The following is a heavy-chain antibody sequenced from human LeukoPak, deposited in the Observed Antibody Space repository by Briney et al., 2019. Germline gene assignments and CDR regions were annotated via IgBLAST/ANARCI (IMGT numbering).Heavy chain of an antibody. Sequence: ASVKASCKSSVYTSTNYRITWVRQAPGQGREWMGWISAYKGNTNYAQKFQGRVTMTTDTSTSTAYMEVRSLRSDDTAMYYCARVCHWDIDNTRGDPVDYWGQGTLVTVSS. D-gene: IGHD2-15*01. J-gene: IGHJ4*02. CDR1: VYTSTNYR. CDR3: ARVCHWDIDNTRGDPVDY. CDR2: ISAYKGNT. V-gene: IGHV1-18*01.